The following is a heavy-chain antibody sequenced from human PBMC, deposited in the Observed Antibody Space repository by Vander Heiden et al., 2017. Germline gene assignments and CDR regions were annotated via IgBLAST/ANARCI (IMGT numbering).Heavy chain of an antibody. CDR3: ARDITMVRGVIISPYYYYGMDV. J-gene: IGHJ6*02. D-gene: IGHD3-10*01. V-gene: IGHV4-38-2*02. CDR2: IYHSGST. CDR1: GYSISSGYY. Sequence: QVQLQESGPGLVKPSETLSLTCAVSGYSISSGYYWGWIRQPPGKGLEWIGSIYHSGSTYYNPSLKSRVTISVDTSKNQFSLKLSSVTAADTAVYYCARDITMVRGVIISPYYYYGMDVWGQGTTVTVSS.